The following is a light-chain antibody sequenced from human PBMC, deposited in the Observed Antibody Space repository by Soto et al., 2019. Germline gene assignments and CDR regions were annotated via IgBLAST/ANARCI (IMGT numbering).Light chain of an antibody. V-gene: IGKV3-11*01. CDR1: QSVSSY. J-gene: IGKJ3*01. CDR3: QQRSTWPRIT. CDR2: DTS. Sequence: EVVLTQSPATLSLSPGERATLSCRASQSVSSYLAWYQQKPGQAPRLLIYDTSTRAAGIPARFGVGGSGTDFVLIINSLEPEDFAVYYCQQRSTWPRITFGPGTRVDIK.